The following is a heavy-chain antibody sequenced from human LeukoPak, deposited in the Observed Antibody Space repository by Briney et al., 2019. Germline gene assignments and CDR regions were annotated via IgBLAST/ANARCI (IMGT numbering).Heavy chain of an antibody. CDR3: ARSITRITIFGGVSPCGY. CDR2: INPSGGST. V-gene: IGHV1-46*01. Sequence: ASVKVSCKASGYTFTSYYMHWVRQAPGQGLEWMGIINPSGGSTSYAQKFQGRVTMTRDTSTSTVYMELSSLRSEDTAVYYCARSITRITIFGGVSPCGYWGQGTLVTVSS. J-gene: IGHJ4*02. D-gene: IGHD3-3*01. CDR1: GYTFTSYY.